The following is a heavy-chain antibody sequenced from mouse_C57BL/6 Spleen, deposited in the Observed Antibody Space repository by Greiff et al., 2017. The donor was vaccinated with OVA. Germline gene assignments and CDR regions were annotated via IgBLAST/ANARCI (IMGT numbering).Heavy chain of an antibody. D-gene: IGHD1-1*01. J-gene: IGHJ4*01. V-gene: IGHV1-42*01. Sequence: EVQRVESGPELVKPGASVKISCKASGYSFTGYYMNWVKQSPEKSLEWIGEINPSTGGTTYNQKFKAKATLTVDKSSSTAYMQLKSLTSEDSAVYYCARVYYYGSSPFYAMDYWGQGTSVTVSS. CDR3: ARVYYYGSSPFYAMDY. CDR1: GYSFTGYY. CDR2: INPSTGGT.